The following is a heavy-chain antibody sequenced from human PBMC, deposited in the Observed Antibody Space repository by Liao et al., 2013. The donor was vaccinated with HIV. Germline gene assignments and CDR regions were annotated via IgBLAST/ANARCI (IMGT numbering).Heavy chain of an antibody. V-gene: IGHV4-4*07. J-gene: IGHJ6*03. Sequence: QVQLQESGPGLVKPSETLSLTCTVSGGSISSYYWSWIRQPAGKGLEWIGRIYTSGSTNYNPSLKSRVTMSVDTSKNQFSLKLSSVTAADTAVYYCAREDFAFDYYYYYMDVWGKGTTVTVSS. CDR1: GGSISSYY. CDR2: IYTSGST. CDR3: AREDFAFDYYYYYMDV. D-gene: IGHD2-21*01.